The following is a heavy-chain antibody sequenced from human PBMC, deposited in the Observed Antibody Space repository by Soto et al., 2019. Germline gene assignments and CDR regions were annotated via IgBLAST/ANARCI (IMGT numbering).Heavy chain of an antibody. V-gene: IGHV3-21*01. CDR2: ISSNSAYI. D-gene: IGHD5-18*01. CDR1: GFTFRSFT. CDR3: TVDASRDSRAPGWFDP. J-gene: IGHJ5*02. Sequence: GGYLRLSCAASGFTFRSFTMNWVLLAPGKGLECASTISSNSAYIYYTDALRGRFTISRDNAKNSLHLQMNSLRAEDTAVNYCTVDASRDSRAPGWFDPWGPGTLVTVSS.